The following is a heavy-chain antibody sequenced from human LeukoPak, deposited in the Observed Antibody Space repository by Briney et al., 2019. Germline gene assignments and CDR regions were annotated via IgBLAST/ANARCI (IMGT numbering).Heavy chain of an antibody. J-gene: IGHJ5*02. CDR1: GGTFSSYA. Sequence: GASVKVSSKASGGTFSSYAISWVRQAPGQGLEWMGGIIPIFGTANYAQKFQGRVTITADESTSTAYMELSSLRSEDTAVYYCARGYDSSGYYFRFDPWGQGTLVTVSS. D-gene: IGHD3-22*01. V-gene: IGHV1-69*13. CDR2: IIPIFGTA. CDR3: ARGYDSSGYYFRFDP.